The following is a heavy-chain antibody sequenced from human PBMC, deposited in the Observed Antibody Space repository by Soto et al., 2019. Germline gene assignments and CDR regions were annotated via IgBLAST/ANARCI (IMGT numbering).Heavy chain of an antibody. CDR3: ARAEWELLPFFDY. D-gene: IGHD1-26*01. V-gene: IGHV3-30-3*01. CDR1: GFTFSSYA. CDR2: ISYDGSNK. J-gene: IGHJ4*02. Sequence: GGSLRLSCAASGFTFSSYAMHRVRQAPGKGLEWVAVISYDGSNKYYADSVKGRFTISRDNSKNTLYLQMNSLRAEDTAVYYCARAEWELLPFFDYWGQGTLVTVSS.